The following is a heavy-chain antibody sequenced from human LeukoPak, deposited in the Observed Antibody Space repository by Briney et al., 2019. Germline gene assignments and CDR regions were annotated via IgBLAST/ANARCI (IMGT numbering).Heavy chain of an antibody. CDR1: GGTFSSYA. V-gene: IGHV1-69*05. Sequence: GASVTVSFTASGGTFSSYAISWVRQAPGQGLEWMGGIIPIFGTANYAQKFQGRVTITTDESTSTAYMELSSLRSEDTAVYYCASTVTTVTRTFDYWGQGTLVTVSS. D-gene: IGHD4-17*01. J-gene: IGHJ4*02. CDR3: ASTVTTVTRTFDY. CDR2: IIPIFGTA.